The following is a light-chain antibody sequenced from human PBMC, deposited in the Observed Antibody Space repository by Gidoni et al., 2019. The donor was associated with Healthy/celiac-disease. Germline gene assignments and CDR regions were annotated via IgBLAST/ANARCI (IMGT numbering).Light chain of an antibody. Sequence: IVMTQSPATLSVSPGERATLSCRASPSVSSNLAWYQQKPGQAPRLLIYGASTRATGIPARFSGSGSGTEFTLTISSLQSEDFAVYYCQQYNNWSTFGQGTRLEIK. CDR1: PSVSSN. V-gene: IGKV3-15*01. CDR2: GAS. CDR3: QQYNNWST. J-gene: IGKJ5*01.